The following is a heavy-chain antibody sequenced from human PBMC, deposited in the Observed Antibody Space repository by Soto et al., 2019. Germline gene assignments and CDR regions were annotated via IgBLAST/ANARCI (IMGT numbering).Heavy chain of an antibody. CDR2: INAGNGNT. D-gene: IGHD2-8*01. V-gene: IGHV1-3*01. CDR1: GYTFTSYA. J-gene: IGHJ6*02. Sequence: GASVKVSCKASGYTFTSYAMHWVRQAPGQRLEWMGWINAGNGNTKYSQKFQGRVTITRDTSASTAYMELSSLRSEDTAVYYCARLYTPHFLNAYYYGMHVWGQGTTVTVSS. CDR3: ARLYTPHFLNAYYYGMHV.